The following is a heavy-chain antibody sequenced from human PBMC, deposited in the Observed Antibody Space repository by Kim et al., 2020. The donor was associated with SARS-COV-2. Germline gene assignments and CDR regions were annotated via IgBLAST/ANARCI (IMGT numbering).Heavy chain of an antibody. D-gene: IGHD3-10*01. CDR3: ASLGLWFGELRVDY. V-gene: IGHV4-39*07. J-gene: IGHJ4*02. CDR2: IYYSGST. CDR1: GGSISSSSYY. Sequence: SETLSLTCTVSGGSISSSSYYWGWIRQPPGKGLEWIGSIYYSGSTYYNPSLKSRVTISVDTSKNQFSLKLSSVTAADTAVYYCASLGLWFGELRVDYWGQGTLVTVSS.